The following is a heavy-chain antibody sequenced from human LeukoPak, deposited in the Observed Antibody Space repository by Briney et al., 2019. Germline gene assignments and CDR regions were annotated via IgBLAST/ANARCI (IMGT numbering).Heavy chain of an antibody. CDR1: GFTFSNYA. V-gene: IGHV3-30*14. CDR3: ARDNYSNTA. D-gene: IGHD4-11*01. CDR2: ISYDGSNK. Sequence: PGGSLRLSCAASGFTFSNYAMNWVRQAPGKGLEWVATISYDGSNKYYSDVVTGRFTVSRDNSKNTLYLQMNSLRAEDTAVYYCARDNYSNTAWGQGTLVTVSS. J-gene: IGHJ4*02.